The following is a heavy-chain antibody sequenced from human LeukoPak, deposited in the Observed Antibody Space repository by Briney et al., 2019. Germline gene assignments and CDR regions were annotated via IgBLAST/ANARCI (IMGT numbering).Heavy chain of an antibody. J-gene: IGHJ4*02. D-gene: IGHD2-2*01. CDR1: GCSISSYY. CDR2: IYYSGST. CDR3: ASSYCSSTSCALDY. V-gene: IGHV4-59*01. Sequence: SETLSLNCTVSGCSISSYYWSWIRQPPGKGLDWIGYIYYSGSTNYNPSLKSRVTISVDTSKNQFSLKLSSVTAADTAVYYCASSYCSSTSCALDYWGQGTLVTVSS.